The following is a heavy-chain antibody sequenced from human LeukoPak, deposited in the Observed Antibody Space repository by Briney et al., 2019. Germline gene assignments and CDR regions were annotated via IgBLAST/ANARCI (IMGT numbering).Heavy chain of an antibody. CDR3: AKPPTWLQLVPY. J-gene: IGHJ4*02. V-gene: IGHV3-30*02. CDR1: GLTFSSNG. CDR2: IRYDESNE. D-gene: IGHD6-13*01. Sequence: GGSLRLSCAASGLTFSSNGMHWVRQAPGKGLDWVAFIRYDESNEYYADSVKGRFTISRDISKNTVYLQMNSLVAEDTAVYYCAKPPTWLQLVPYWGQGTLVTVSS.